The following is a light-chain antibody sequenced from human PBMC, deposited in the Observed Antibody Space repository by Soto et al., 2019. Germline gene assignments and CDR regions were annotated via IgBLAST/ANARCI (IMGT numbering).Light chain of an antibody. J-gene: IGKJ1*01. V-gene: IGKV1-5*03. Sequence: DIQMTQSPSTLSASVGDRVTVTCRASQTINSWLAWYQQKPGKAPRLLIYKASTLESGVPSRFSGSGSGTEFTLTISGLQPDDFATYYCQQYNSYSRTLGQGTKVDIK. CDR1: QTINSW. CDR2: KAS. CDR3: QQYNSYSRT.